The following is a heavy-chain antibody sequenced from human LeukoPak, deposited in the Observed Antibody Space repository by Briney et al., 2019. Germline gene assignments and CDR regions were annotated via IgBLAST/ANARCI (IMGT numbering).Heavy chain of an antibody. CDR2: IYYSGST. J-gene: IGHJ4*02. CDR3: ARAGSAGGVFDY. V-gene: IGHV4-31*03. D-gene: IGHD3-10*01. Sequence: SETLSLTCTVSGGSISSGGYYWSWICQHPGKDLERIGYIYYSGSTYCNPSLKSRLTISVDTSKNQFSLKLSSVTAADTAVYYCARAGSAGGVFDYWGQGTLVTVSS. CDR1: GGSISSGGYY.